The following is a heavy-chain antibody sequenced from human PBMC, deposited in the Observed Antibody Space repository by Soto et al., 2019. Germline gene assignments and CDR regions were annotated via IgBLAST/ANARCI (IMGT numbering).Heavy chain of an antibody. D-gene: IGHD1-26*01. CDR1: GFTFSFYA. Sequence: HPGGSLRLSCAASGFTFSFYAMTWVRQAPGKGLEWVSTISGSGSSTYYADSVKGRFTISRDNSKNTLYLQMNSLRAEDTAVYYCAKPSAIVGARGSWFDPWGQGTLVTVSS. CDR2: ISGSGSST. CDR3: AKPSAIVGARGSWFDP. J-gene: IGHJ5*02. V-gene: IGHV3-23*01.